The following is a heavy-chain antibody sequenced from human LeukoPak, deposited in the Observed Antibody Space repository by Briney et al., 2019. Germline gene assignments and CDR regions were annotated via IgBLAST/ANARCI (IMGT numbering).Heavy chain of an antibody. CDR1: GGSISSGSYY. V-gene: IGHV4-61*02. D-gene: IGHD2-2*01. J-gene: IGHJ4*02. CDR2: IYTSGST. CDR3: ARNRAYCSSTSCYYDDY. Sequence: PSETLSLTCTVSGGSISSGSYYWSWIRQPAGKGLEWIGRIYTSGSTNYNPSLKSRVTISVDTSKNQFSLKLSSVTAADTAVYYCARNRAYCSSTSCYYDDYRGQGTLVTVSS.